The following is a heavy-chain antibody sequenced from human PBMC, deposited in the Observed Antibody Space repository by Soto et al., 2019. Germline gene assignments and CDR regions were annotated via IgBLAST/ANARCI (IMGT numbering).Heavy chain of an antibody. CDR3: AKDGLRSQSTGTTGD. CDR1: GFTFSSYS. CDR2: ISGSGGST. V-gene: IGHV3-23*01. D-gene: IGHD1-7*01. Sequence: GGSLRLSCAASGFTFSSYSMSWVRQAPGKGLEWVSAISGSGGSTYYADSVKGRFTISRDNSKNTLYLQMNSLRAEDTAAYYCAKDGLRSQSTGTTGDWGQGTLVTVSS. J-gene: IGHJ4*02.